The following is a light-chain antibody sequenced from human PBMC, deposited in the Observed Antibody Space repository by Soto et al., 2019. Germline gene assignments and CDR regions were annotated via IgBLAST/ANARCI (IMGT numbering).Light chain of an antibody. CDR3: HQRNDWPWT. CDR2: DTS. J-gene: IGKJ1*01. V-gene: IGKV3-11*01. Sequence: EVLFTQSPPTLSLSPGERATLSCRASESVGHYAAWYQHKPGQGPRLLIYDTSDRATGVPARFSGSGFGIDFTLTISGLEPEDFVVYYCHQRNDWPWTFGQGAKVEMK. CDR1: ESVGHY.